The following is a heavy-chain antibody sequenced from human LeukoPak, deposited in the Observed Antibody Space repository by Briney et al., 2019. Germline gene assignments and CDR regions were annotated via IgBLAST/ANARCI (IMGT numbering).Heavy chain of an antibody. J-gene: IGHJ5*02. Sequence: GGSLRLSCAASGFTFSSYSMNWVRQAPGKGLEWVSSISSSSSYIYYADSVKGRFTISRDNSKNTLYLQMNSLRAEDTAVYYCARAKTLTTSFGWFDPWGQGTLVTVSS. CDR2: ISSSSSYI. D-gene: IGHD4-11*01. CDR3: ARAKTLTTSFGWFDP. CDR1: GFTFSSYS. V-gene: IGHV3-21*04.